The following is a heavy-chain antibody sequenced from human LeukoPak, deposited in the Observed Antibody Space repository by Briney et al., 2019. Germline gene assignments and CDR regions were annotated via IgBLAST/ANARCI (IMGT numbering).Heavy chain of an antibody. D-gene: IGHD4-23*01. CDR3: ARGGKATVVTM. Sequence: SETLSLTCTVSGGSINSYYWSWIRQPAGKGLEWIGRMYSSGSTNYNPSLKSRVSMSVDTSKNQFSLKLTSVAAADTAVYYCARGGKATVVTMWGQGILVTVSS. CDR1: GGSINSYY. CDR2: MYSSGST. V-gene: IGHV4-4*07. J-gene: IGHJ4*02.